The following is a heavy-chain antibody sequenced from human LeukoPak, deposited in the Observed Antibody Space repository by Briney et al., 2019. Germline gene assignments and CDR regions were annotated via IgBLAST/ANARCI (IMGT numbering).Heavy chain of an antibody. D-gene: IGHD3-22*01. J-gene: IGHJ4*02. Sequence: SETLSLTCTVSGGSISSYYWSWLRQPPGKGLEWIGYIYYSGSTNYNPSLKSRVTISVDTSKNQFSLKLSSVTAADTAVYYCARRGVGYYDSSGYYALDYWGQGTLVTVSS. CDR1: GGSISSYY. CDR3: ARRGVGYYDSSGYYALDY. CDR2: IYYSGST. V-gene: IGHV4-59*01.